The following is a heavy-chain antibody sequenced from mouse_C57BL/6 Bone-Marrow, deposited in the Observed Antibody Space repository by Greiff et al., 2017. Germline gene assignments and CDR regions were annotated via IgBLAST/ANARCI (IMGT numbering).Heavy chain of an antibody. Sequence: VQLQQSGAELVRPGASVKLSCTASGFNIKDDYMHWVKQRHEQGLEWIGWIDPENGDTEYASQFQGKATITADTSSNPAYLQLSSLTSEDTAVYYCTTGGTAYGGQGTRVTVSA. J-gene: IGHJ3*01. V-gene: IGHV14-4*01. CDR1: GFNIKDDY. CDR2: IDPENGDT. D-gene: IGHD2-14*01. CDR3: TTGGTAY.